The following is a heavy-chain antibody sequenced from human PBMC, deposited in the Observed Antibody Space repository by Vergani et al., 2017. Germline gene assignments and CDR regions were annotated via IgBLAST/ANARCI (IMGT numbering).Heavy chain of an antibody. CDR1: GYSISSGYY. D-gene: IGHD1-26*01. V-gene: IGHV4-38-2*02. CDR2: IYHSGST. J-gene: IGHJ4*02. CDR3: ARDPADHSRVGATTGTDY. Sequence: VQLQESGPGLVKPSETLSLTCTVSGYSISSGYYWGWIRQPPGKGLEWIGSIYHSGSTYYNPSLKSRVTISVDTSKNQFSLKLSSVTAADTAVYYCARDPADHSRVGATTGTDYWGQGTLVTVSS.